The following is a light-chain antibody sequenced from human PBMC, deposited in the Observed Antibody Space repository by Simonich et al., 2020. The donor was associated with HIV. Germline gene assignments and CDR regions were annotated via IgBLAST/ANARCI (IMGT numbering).Light chain of an antibody. Sequence: QSALTQPPSASGSPGQSVTISCTGTSSDVGGYNYVSWYQQHPGKAPKLMIYDVSKWPSGVPDRFSGSKSGNTASLTISGLQAEDEADYYCCSYAGSSTWIFGGGTKLTVL. CDR2: DVS. J-gene: IGLJ2*01. CDR3: CSYAGSSTWI. V-gene: IGLV2-8*01. CDR1: SSDVGGYNY.